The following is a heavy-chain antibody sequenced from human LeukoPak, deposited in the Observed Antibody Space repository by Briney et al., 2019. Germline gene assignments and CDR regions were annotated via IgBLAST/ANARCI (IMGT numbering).Heavy chain of an antibody. Sequence: PGRSLRLSCAASGFTFSSYGMHWVRQAPGKGLEWVAVISYDGSNKYYADSVKGRFTNSRDNSKNTLYLQMNSLRAEDTAVYYCAKDLYDIVVVPAAISYWGQGTLVTVSS. CDR3: AKDLYDIVVVPAAISY. V-gene: IGHV3-30*18. CDR1: GFTFSSYG. CDR2: ISYDGSNK. J-gene: IGHJ4*02. D-gene: IGHD2-2*01.